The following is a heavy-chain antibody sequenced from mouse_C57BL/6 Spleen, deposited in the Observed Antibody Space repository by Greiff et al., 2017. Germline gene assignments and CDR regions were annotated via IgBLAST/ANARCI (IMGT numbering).Heavy chain of an antibody. D-gene: IGHD3-3*01. J-gene: IGHJ4*01. CDR2: IDPSDSYT. CDR3: ARSWGQDAMDY. CDR1: GYTFTSYW. Sequence: QVQLQQPGAELVMPGASVKLSCKASGYTFTSYWMHWVKQRPGQGLEWIGEIDPSDSYTNYNQKFKGKSTLTVDKSSSTAYMQLSSLTSEDSAVYYCARSWGQDAMDYWGQGTSVTVSS. V-gene: IGHV1-69*01.